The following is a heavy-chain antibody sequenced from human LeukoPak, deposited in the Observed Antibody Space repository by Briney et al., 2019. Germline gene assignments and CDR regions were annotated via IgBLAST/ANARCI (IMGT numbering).Heavy chain of an antibody. Sequence: SETLSLTCTVSGGSISSTNYYWGWIRQPPGKGLEWIGSIYYSGSTYYNPSLKSRLTISLDTSKNQFFLRLSSVTAADTAFYYCARRYNWNDRWGWGQGTLVTVSP. CDR3: ARRYNWNDRWG. CDR1: GGSISSTNYY. J-gene: IGHJ4*02. CDR2: IYYSGST. V-gene: IGHV4-39*07. D-gene: IGHD1-1*01.